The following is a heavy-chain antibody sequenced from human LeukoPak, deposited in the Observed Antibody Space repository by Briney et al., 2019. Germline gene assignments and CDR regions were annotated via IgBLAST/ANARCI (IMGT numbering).Heavy chain of an antibody. J-gene: IGHJ4*02. CDR2: ISSSGGTI. D-gene: IGHD2-2*01. V-gene: IGHV3-48*04. Sequence: GGSLRLSCAASGFTFSTYTMNWVRQAPGKGLEWVSYISSSGGTIYYADSVKGRFTISRDNAKNSLFLQMNSLRAEDTAVYYCARTFCSTTSCYLPPFDYWGQGALVTVSS. CDR3: ARTFCSTTSCYLPPFDY. CDR1: GFTFSTYT.